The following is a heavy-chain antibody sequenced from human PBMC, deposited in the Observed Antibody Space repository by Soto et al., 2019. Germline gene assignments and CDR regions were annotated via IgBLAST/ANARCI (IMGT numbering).Heavy chain of an antibody. CDR2: IIPIFGTA. CDR1: GGTFSSYA. CDR3: ARGALGYCSSTSCYTHYYYYGMDV. D-gene: IGHD2-2*02. V-gene: IGHV1-69*01. J-gene: IGHJ6*02. Sequence: QVQLVQSGAEVKKPGSSVKVSCKASGGTFSSYAISWVRQAPGQGLEWMGGIIPIFGTANYAQKFRGRVTITADESTSTAYMELSSLRSEDTAVYYCARGALGYCSSTSCYTHYYYYGMDVWGQGTTVTVSS.